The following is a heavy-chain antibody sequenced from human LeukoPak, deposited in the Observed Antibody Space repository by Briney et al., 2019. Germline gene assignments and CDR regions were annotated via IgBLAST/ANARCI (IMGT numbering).Heavy chain of an antibody. CDR2: TSGSGGNT. J-gene: IGHJ5*02. CDR1: GFTFSSYA. Sequence: PGGSLRLSCAASGFTFSSYAMSWVRRAPGKGLEWVSSTSGSGGNTYYAQSVKGRFTISRDNSENTLYLQMDTLRADDTALYFCAKDPYNTAVANTNGWFDPWGQGTLVTVSS. D-gene: IGHD6-19*01. V-gene: IGHV3-23*01. CDR3: AKDPYNTAVANTNGWFDP.